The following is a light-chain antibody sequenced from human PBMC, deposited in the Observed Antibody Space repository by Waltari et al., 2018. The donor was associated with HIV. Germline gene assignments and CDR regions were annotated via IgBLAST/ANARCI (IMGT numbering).Light chain of an antibody. Sequence: IVLTQSPGTLSLSPGERGTLSCRASQSVSSTYLAWYQQKPGQAPRLLIYAASSRASGIPDRFDGSGSGTDFTLTISRLEPEDVAVYYCQQYGSSPQTFGQGTKVEIK. CDR3: QQYGSSPQT. CDR2: AAS. CDR1: QSVSSTY. J-gene: IGKJ1*01. V-gene: IGKV3-20*01.